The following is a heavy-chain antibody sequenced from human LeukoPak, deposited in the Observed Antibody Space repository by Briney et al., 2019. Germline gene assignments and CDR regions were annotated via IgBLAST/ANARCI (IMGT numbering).Heavy chain of an antibody. Sequence: GGSLRLSCAASGFTFSSYEMNWVRQAPGKGLEWVSYISSSGSTIYYADSVKGRFTISRDNAKNSLYLQMNSLRAEDTAVYYCAKEPSKPSVETYDGYGFFQNWGQGTLVTVSS. CDR3: AKEPSKPSVETYDGYGFFQN. CDR1: GFTFSSYE. V-gene: IGHV3-48*03. D-gene: IGHD3-10*01. CDR2: ISSSGSTI. J-gene: IGHJ1*01.